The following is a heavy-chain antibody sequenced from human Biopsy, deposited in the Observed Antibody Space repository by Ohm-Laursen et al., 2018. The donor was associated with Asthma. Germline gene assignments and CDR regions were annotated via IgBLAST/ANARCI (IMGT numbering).Heavy chain of an antibody. J-gene: IGHJ1*01. CDR3: ARIGPEWELPGREYSLHH. CDR1: GFIFSNYA. CDR2: ISYDGTNK. D-gene: IGHD1-26*01. V-gene: IGHV3-30-3*01. Sequence: SLRLSCAASGFIFSNYALHWVRQAPGKGLEWVAVISYDGTNKYYADSVRGRFTTSRDNARNSVYLQMNSLRAEDTALYYCARIGPEWELPGREYSLHHWGEGTLVTVSS.